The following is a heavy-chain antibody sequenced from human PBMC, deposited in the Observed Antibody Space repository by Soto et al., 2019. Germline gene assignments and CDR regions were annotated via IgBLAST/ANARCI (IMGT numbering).Heavy chain of an antibody. Sequence: GGSLRLSCAASGFTFSDYYMSWIRQAPGKGLEWISYISSNSNYKNHADSVRGRFTISRDNAKNSLYLQMNSLRAEDTAVYYCARAKGYYHTSASDSWGQGTLVTVSS. CDR1: GFTFSDYY. CDR2: ISSNSNYK. V-gene: IGHV3-11*06. D-gene: IGHD3-22*01. CDR3: ARAKGYYHTSASDS. J-gene: IGHJ4*02.